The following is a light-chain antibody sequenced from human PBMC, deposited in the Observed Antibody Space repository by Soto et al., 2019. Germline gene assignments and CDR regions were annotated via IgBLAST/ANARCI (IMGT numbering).Light chain of an antibody. Sequence: AIQLTQSPSSLSASVGDRVTITCRASQDITSALAWYQQKPGKAPNLLLYAASSLKSGVPSRFSGSGSGTEFTLTISSLQPEDFATYYCQQFNSYVITFGQGTRLETK. CDR1: QDITSA. J-gene: IGKJ5*01. CDR2: AAS. V-gene: IGKV1-13*02. CDR3: QQFNSYVIT.